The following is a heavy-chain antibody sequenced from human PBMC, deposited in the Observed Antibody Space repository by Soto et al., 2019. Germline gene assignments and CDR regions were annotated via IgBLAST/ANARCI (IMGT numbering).Heavy chain of an antibody. J-gene: IGHJ4*02. Sequence: SETLSLTCTVSGGSISSSSYYWGWIRQPPGKGLEWIGNIYYSGSTYYNPSLKSRVTISVDTSDNQLSLKLSSVTAADTAVYYCAGGRQWLAFDYWGQRTLVTVSS. CDR3: AGGRQWLAFDY. D-gene: IGHD6-19*01. CDR2: IYYSGST. V-gene: IGHV4-39*07. CDR1: GGSISSSSYY.